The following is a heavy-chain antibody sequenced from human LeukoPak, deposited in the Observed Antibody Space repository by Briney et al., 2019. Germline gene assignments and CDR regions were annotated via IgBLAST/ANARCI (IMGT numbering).Heavy chain of an antibody. V-gene: IGHV1-18*01. CDR1: GYTFTSYG. J-gene: IGHJ4*02. D-gene: IGHD5-18*01. CDR2: ISAYNGNT. CDR3: ARDLGTGLSSNYFDY. Sequence: ASVKVSCKASGYTFTSYGISWVRQAPGQGLEWMGWISAYNGNTNYAQELQGRVTMTTDTSTSTAYMELRSLRSDDTAVYYCARDLGTGLSSNYFDYWGQGTLVTVSS.